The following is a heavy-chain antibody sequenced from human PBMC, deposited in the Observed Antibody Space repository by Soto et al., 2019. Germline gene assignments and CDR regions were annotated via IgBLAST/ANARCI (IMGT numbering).Heavy chain of an antibody. CDR1: GGSISSGGYY. CDR3: ARRDYYYGSGSYPNY. CDR2: IYYSGST. V-gene: IGHV4-31*03. D-gene: IGHD3-10*01. Sequence: QVHLQESGPVLVKPSQTLSLTCTVAGGSISSGGYYWSLILQHPGNGLEWIGYIYYSGSTYYNPSLKSRVTISVDTSKKQFSLKLSSVTAADTAVYYCARRDYYYGSGSYPNYWGQGTLVTVSS. J-gene: IGHJ4*02.